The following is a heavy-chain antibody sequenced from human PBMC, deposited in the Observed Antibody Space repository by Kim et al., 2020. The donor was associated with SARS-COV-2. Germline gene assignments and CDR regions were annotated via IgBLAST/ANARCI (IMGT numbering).Heavy chain of an antibody. CDR2: IYYSGST. CDR3: ARVATMLIFDY. J-gene: IGHJ4*02. CDR1: GGSVSSGSYY. D-gene: IGHD5-12*01. V-gene: IGHV4-61*01. Sequence: SETLSLTCTVSGGSVSSGSYYWSWIRQPPGKGLEWIGYIYYSGSTNYNPSLKSRVTISVDTSKNQFSLKLSSVTAADTAVYYCARVATMLIFDYWGQGTLATVSS.